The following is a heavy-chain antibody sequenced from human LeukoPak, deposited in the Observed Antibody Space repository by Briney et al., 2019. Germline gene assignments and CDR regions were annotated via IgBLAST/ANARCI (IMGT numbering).Heavy chain of an antibody. V-gene: IGHV4-61*02. CDR2: IYTSGST. Sequence: SQTLSLTCTVSGGSISSGSYYWSWIRQPAGKGLEWIGRIYTSGSTNYNPSLKSRVTISVDTSKNQFSLKLSSVTAADTAVYYCARDFWSPPDDWFDPWGQGTLVTVSS. CDR3: ARDFWSPPDDWFDP. J-gene: IGHJ5*02. CDR1: GGSISSGSYY. D-gene: IGHD3-3*01.